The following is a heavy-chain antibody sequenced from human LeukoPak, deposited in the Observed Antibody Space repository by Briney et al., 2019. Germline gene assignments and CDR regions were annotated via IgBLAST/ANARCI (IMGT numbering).Heavy chain of an antibody. V-gene: IGHV1-2*02. Sequence: GASVKVSCKASGYTFTSYYRHWVRQAPGQGLEWMGWINPNSGGTNYAQKFQGRVTMTRDTSISTAYMELSRLRSDDTAVYYCARVNLLVRKVATTPYYFDYWGQGTLVTVSS. J-gene: IGHJ4*02. CDR1: GYTFTSYY. D-gene: IGHD5-12*01. CDR2: INPNSGGT. CDR3: ARVNLLVRKVATTPYYFDY.